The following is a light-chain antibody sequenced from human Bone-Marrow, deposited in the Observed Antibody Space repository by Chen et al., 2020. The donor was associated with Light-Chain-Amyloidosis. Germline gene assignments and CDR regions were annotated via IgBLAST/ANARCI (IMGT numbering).Light chain of an antibody. J-gene: IGLJ1*01. CDR2: EFH. V-gene: IGLV2-14*01. Sequence: QSALTQPASVSGSPGQSITISCTGTSSDVGGANHVSWYQQHPDKAPKLMIYEFHNRPSWVPDRFSGSKSDNTASLTISGLQTEDGADYFCSSYTITNTLVFGSGTRVTVL. CDR1: SSDVGGANH. CDR3: SSYTITNTLV.